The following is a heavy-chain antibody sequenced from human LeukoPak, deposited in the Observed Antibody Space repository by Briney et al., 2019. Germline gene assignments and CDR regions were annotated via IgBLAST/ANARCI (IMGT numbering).Heavy chain of an antibody. Sequence: SETLSLTCTVSGGSISSYYWSWIRQPPGKGLEWIGYIYYSGSTNYNPSLKSRVTISVDTSKNQFSLKLSSVTAADTAVYYCARLESDYYDASDIWGQGTMVTVSS. CDR1: GGSISSYY. J-gene: IGHJ3*02. D-gene: IGHD2-21*01. CDR2: IYYSGST. V-gene: IGHV4-59*08. CDR3: ARLESDYYDASDI.